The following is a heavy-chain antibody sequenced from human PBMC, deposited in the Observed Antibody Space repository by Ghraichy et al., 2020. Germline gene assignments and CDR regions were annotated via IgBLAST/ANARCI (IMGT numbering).Heavy chain of an antibody. CDR2: ISGSGGAT. Sequence: GESLNISCEASGFTFVTYGMSWVRQTPGRGLEWVSGISGSGGATNYADSVKGRFTISRDNYKNTVYLQMNSLRADDTAVYYCAKDRLRPYFDSWGQGTLVTVSP. CDR1: GFTFVTYG. J-gene: IGHJ4*02. CDR3: AKDRLRPYFDS. V-gene: IGHV3-23*01.